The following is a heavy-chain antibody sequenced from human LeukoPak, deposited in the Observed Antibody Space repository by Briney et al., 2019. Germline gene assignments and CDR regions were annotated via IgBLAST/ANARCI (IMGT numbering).Heavy chain of an antibody. V-gene: IGHV3-21*01. D-gene: IGHD3-22*01. J-gene: IGHJ4*02. Sequence: GGSLRLSCAASRFTLSTYSMNWVRRAPGKGLEWVSSIDSSGSYMYYADSVKGRFTISRDNAKNSLYLQMNSLRVEDTAVYYCARDRGYSDRSRYYPYYFDSWGQGTLVTVSS. CDR3: ARDRGYSDRSRYYPYYFDS. CDR1: RFTLSTYS. CDR2: IDSSGSYM.